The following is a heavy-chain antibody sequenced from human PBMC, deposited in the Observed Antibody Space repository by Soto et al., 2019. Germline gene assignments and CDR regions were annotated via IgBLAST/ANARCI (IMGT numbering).Heavy chain of an antibody. CDR3: AKDRAPAAAAGMDV. V-gene: IGHV3-23*01. Sequence: CGCMKIGCAACGVRFSSYAMSWVRQAPGKGLEWVSAISGSGGSTYYADSVKGRFTISRDNSKNTLYLQMNSLRAEDTAVYYCAKDRAPAAAAGMDVWG. CDR2: ISGSGGST. D-gene: IGHD6-13*01. CDR1: GVRFSSYA. J-gene: IGHJ6*02.